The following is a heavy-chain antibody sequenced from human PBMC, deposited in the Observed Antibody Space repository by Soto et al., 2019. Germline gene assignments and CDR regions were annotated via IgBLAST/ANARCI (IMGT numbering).Heavy chain of an antibody. CDR2: IYYSGST. Sequence: QLQLQESGPGLVKPSETLSLTCTVSGGSISSSSDYWGWIRQPPGKGLEWIGSIYYSGSTYYNPALKSRVTISVDTSKNQFSLKLSCVTAADTAVYYCARHCEGNGFGELYRMDVWGQGSTVTVSS. J-gene: IGHJ6*02. D-gene: IGHD3-10*01. CDR1: GGSISSSSDY. CDR3: ARHCEGNGFGELYRMDV. V-gene: IGHV4-39*01.